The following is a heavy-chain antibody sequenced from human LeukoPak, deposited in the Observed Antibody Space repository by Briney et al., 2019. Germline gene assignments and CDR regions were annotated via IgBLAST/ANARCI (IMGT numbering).Heavy chain of an antibody. J-gene: IGHJ4*02. Sequence: GESLKISCKVSGYSFTTYWIGWVRQMPGKGLEWMGIIYPDDSDTRYSPSFQGQVTISADKSISTAYLQWSSLKASDNGMYYCARHETSYNSEAGYWGQGTLVTVSS. V-gene: IGHV5-51*01. CDR3: ARHETSYNSEAGY. CDR2: IYPDDSDT. CDR1: GYSFTTYW. D-gene: IGHD2/OR15-2a*01.